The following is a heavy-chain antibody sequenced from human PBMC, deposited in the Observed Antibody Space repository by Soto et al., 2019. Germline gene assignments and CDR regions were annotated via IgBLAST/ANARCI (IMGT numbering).Heavy chain of an antibody. D-gene: IGHD1-1*01. Sequence: ASVKVSCKAAGYTFINYDINWVRQATGQGLEWMGWMNPNSGNAGYAQKFHGRVMMTRNTSITTAYMELSGLTSEDSAVYYCARVPSGSSSGRWFDPWGQGTVVTVSS. J-gene: IGHJ5*02. V-gene: IGHV1-8*01. CDR1: GYTFINYD. CDR2: MNPNSGNA. CDR3: ARVPSGSSSGRWFDP.